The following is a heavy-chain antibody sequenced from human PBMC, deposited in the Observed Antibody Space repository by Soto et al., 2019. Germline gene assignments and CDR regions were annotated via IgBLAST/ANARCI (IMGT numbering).Heavy chain of an antibody. CDR1: GGSISSFY. CDR2: IYSSGTT. J-gene: IGHJ4*02. D-gene: IGHD6-19*01. Sequence: SETLCLTCTVSGGSISSFYWSWIRQPPGKGLECIGYIYSSGTTNYNPSLKSRVTMSVDTSKTQFSLKLESVTAADTAVYYCARARQWLSSHYFDSWGLGTLVTVSS. CDR3: ARARQWLSSHYFDS. V-gene: IGHV4-59*01.